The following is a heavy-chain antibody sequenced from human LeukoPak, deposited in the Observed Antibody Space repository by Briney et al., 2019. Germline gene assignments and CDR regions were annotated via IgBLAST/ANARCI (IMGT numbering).Heavy chain of an antibody. J-gene: IGHJ5*02. CDR3: ARELTEPDIVVVPAAIRGNWFDP. V-gene: IGHV4-30-4*08. D-gene: IGHD2-2*02. CDR1: GGSISSGDYY. CDR2: IYYSGST. Sequence: SETLSLTCTVSGGSISSGDYYWSWIRQPPGKGLEWIGYIYYSGSTYYNPSLKSRVTISVDTSKNQFSLKLSSVTAADTAVYYCARELTEPDIVVVPAAIRGNWFDPWGQGTLVTVSS.